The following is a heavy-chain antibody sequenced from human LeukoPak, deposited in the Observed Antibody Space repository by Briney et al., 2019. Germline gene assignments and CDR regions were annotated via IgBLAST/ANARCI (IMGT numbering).Heavy chain of an antibody. D-gene: IGHD2-2*01. Sequence: SETLSLTCTVSGALISSGSYYRSWIRQPAGKGLEWIGRMYTSGSTNYNPSLKIRVTISVDTSKNQFSLKLSSVTAADTAVYYCARDREHIVLLPGAKRKTWYFDYWGQGTLVTVSS. J-gene: IGHJ4*02. V-gene: IGHV4-61*02. CDR3: ARDREHIVLLPGAKRKTWYFDY. CDR1: GALISSGSYY. CDR2: MYTSGST.